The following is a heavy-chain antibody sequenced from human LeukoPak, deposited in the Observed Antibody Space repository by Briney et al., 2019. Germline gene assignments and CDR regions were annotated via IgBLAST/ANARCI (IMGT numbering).Heavy chain of an antibody. CDR2: INPSDGST. CDR3: ARPRIALVGLDFDC. D-gene: IGHD6-13*01. CDR1: VYTFTHYS. Sequence: ASVRVSFKPSVYTFTHYSMHWVRQAPGQGLEWMGIINPSDGSTSYAHKFQRRVTKTNDTSTSTVYMELSSLTSEDTAVYYCARPRIALVGLDFDCWGQGTMVSVSS. V-gene: IGHV1-46*01. J-gene: IGHJ4*02.